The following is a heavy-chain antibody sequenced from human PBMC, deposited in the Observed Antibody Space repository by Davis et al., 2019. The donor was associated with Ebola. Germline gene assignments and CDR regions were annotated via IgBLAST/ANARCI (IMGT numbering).Heavy chain of an antibody. D-gene: IGHD1-26*01. J-gene: IGHJ4*02. Sequence: SETLSLTCAVSGGSISSGGYSWSWIRQPPGKGLEWIGYIFYSGSTSYNPSLKSRVTISVGTSKNQFFLNLSSVTAADTAVYYCARERSGSDRGAGYWGQGTLVTVSS. CDR2: IFYSGST. CDR1: GGSISSGGYS. V-gene: IGHV4-61*08. CDR3: ARERSGSDRGAGY.